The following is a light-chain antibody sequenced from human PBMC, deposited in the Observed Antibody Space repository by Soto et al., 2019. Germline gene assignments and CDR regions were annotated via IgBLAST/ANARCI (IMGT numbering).Light chain of an antibody. CDR1: TSDVGRYKF. CDR2: EVS. Sequence: HSALTQPASVSGSPGQSITISCTGTTSDVGRYKFVSWYQQHPGKAPKLLIYEVSNRPSGVSSRFSGSKSGNTASLTISGLQTEDEASYYCSSSTDTDTLVIFGGGTKLTVL. CDR3: SSSTDTDTLVI. J-gene: IGLJ2*01. V-gene: IGLV2-14*01.